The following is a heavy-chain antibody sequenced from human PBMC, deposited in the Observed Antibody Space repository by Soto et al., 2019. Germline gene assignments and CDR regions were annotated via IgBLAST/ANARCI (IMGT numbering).Heavy chain of an antibody. Sequence: QLVESGGGLVQPGGSLRLSCAASGFTFSKAWMSWVRQAPGKGLEWIGRIKTKSDGETTDYITPVKGRCTISRDDSKNTVYLQMNSLKTEDTAVYYCTTGIKVTWGQGTLVTVSS. CDR3: TTGIKVT. CDR2: IKTKSDGETT. V-gene: IGHV3-15*01. D-gene: IGHD2-15*01. J-gene: IGHJ5*02. CDR1: GFTFSKAW.